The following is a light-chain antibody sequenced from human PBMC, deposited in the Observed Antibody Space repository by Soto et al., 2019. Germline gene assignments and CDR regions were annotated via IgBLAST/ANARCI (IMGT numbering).Light chain of an antibody. J-gene: IGLJ1*01. CDR3: CSYTTSNTRQIV. V-gene: IGLV2-14*01. Sequence: QSALTQPASVSGSPGQSITISCTGTSSDVCGYNYVSWYQQHPGKAPKFMIYDVSNRPSGVSNRFSGSKSGNTASLTISGLQAEEEADYYCCSYTTSNTRQIVFGTGTKVTVL. CDR2: DVS. CDR1: SSDVCGYNY.